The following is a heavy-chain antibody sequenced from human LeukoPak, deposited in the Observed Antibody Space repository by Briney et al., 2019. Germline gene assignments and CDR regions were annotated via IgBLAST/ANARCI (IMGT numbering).Heavy chain of an antibody. Sequence: SVTVSCKASGGTFSSYAISWVRQAPGQGLEWMGGIIPIFGTANYAQKFQGRVTITAGESTSTAYMELSSLRSEDTAVYYCAKHDSSGYYVLDYWGQGTLVTVSS. CDR3: AKHDSSGYYVLDY. V-gene: IGHV1-69*13. D-gene: IGHD3-22*01. J-gene: IGHJ4*02. CDR1: GGTFSSYA. CDR2: IIPIFGTA.